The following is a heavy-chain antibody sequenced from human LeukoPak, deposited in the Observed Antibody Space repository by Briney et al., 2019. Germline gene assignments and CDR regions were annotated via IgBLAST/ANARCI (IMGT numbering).Heavy chain of an antibody. CDR2: TSGSGGST. CDR3: AKDVGYCSTTSCYYFDY. CDR1: GFMFSSYA. V-gene: IGHV3-23*01. Sequence: AGGSLRLSCAASGFMFSSYAMSWVRQAPGKGLEWVSATSGSGGSTYYADSVKGRVTISRDNSKNTVYLQMNSLRAEDTAVYYCAKDVGYCSTTSCYYFDYWGQGTLVTVSS. D-gene: IGHD2-2*01. J-gene: IGHJ4*02.